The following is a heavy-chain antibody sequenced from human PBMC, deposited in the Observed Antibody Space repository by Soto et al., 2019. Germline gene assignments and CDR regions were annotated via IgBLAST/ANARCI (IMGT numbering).Heavy chain of an antibody. J-gene: IGHJ6*02. CDR1: GYTFTGYY. V-gene: IGHV1-2*02. CDR2: INPNSGGT. CDR3: ARDLHWNYYYYYYGMDV. Sequence: ASVKVSCKASGYTFTGYYMHWVRQAPGQGLEWMGWINPNSGGTNYAQKFQGRVTMTRDTSISTAYTELSRLRSDDTAVYYCARDLHWNYYYYYYGMDVWGQGXTVTVYS. D-gene: IGHD1-7*01.